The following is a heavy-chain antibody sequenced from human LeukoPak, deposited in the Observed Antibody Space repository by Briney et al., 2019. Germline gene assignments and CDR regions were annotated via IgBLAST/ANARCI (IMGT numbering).Heavy chain of an antibody. CDR3: ARHASSGGNPLDY. Sequence: RGESLKISCKGSGHTFTDYWIGWVRQLPGKGLEWMAIIYPGDSETRYSPSFQGQVTISADKSIATAYLQWGSLKASDTAIYYCARHASSGGNPLDYWGQGTLVTVSS. D-gene: IGHD4-23*01. CDR2: IYPGDSET. CDR1: GHTFTDYW. V-gene: IGHV5-51*01. J-gene: IGHJ4*02.